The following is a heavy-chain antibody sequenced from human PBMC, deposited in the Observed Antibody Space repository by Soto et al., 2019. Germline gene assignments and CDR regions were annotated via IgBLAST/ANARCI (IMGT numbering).Heavy chain of an antibody. Sequence: ASLRVSCKACXYTFTSYGISWVRQAPGQGLEWIGWISAYNGNTNYAQKLQGRVTMTTDTSTSTAYMELRSLRSDDTAVYYCARAYSGYLDFEYWGQGTLVTVS. D-gene: IGHD5-12*01. J-gene: IGHJ4*02. CDR2: ISAYNGNT. V-gene: IGHV1-18*01. CDR1: XYTFTSYG. CDR3: ARAYSGYLDFEY.